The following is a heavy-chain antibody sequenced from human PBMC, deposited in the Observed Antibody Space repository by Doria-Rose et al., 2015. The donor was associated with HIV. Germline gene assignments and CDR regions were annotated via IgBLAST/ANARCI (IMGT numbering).Heavy chain of an antibody. CDR3: ARIKSSRWYHKYYFDF. D-gene: IGHD6-13*01. V-gene: IGHV2-26*01. Sequence: QITLKESGPVLVKPTETLTLTCTVSGVSLSSPGMGVSWIRQPPGKALEWLAKTFSDDERYYKTSLKSRLTITRGTSKSQVVLTMTDMDPVDTATYYCARIKSSRWYHKYYFDFWGQGTLVIVSA. CDR1: GVSLSSPGMG. CDR2: TFSDDER. J-gene: IGHJ4*02.